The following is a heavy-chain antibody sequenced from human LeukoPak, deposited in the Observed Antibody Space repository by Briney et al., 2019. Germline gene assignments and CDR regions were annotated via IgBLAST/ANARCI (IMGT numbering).Heavy chain of an antibody. CDR2: ISYDASTK. V-gene: IGHV3-30-3*01. CDR1: GFTFSSYA. Sequence: GGSLRLSCAASGFTFSSYAMHWVRQAPGKGLEWVAVISYDASTKYYADSVKGRFTISRDNSKNTLYLQMNSLRDEDTAVYYCARGSGGRSLNYYYGMDVWGQGTTVTVSS. D-gene: IGHD6-19*01. J-gene: IGHJ6*02. CDR3: ARGSGGRSLNYYYGMDV.